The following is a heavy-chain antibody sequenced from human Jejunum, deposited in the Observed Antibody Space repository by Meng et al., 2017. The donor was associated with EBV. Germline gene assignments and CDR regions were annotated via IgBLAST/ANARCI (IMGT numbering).Heavy chain of an antibody. V-gene: IGHV4-4*02. J-gene: IGHJ4*02. CDR1: GGSISDNAW. CDR2: IYHGGGT. Sequence: SGPMLGNPSRPLSPTFVVSGGSISDNAWWSWVRQPPGKGLEWLGEIYHGGGTNYNPSLESRVTISVDKSKNQFSLKLNSVTVADTAVYYCAGNGYYALEYWGPGILVTVSS. D-gene: IGHD3-22*01. CDR3: AGNGYYALEY.